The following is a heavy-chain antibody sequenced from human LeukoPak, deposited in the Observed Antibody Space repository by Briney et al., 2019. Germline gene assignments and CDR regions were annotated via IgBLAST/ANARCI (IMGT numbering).Heavy chain of an antibody. D-gene: IGHD2-2*01. J-gene: IGHJ4*02. Sequence: PGGSLRLSCAASGFTFSSYWMHWVRQAPGKGLVWVSRINSDGSSTSYADSVKGRFTISRDNAKNTLYLQMNSLRAEDTAVYYCARWFCGSNGCYYDFWGQGTLVTVSS. CDR3: ARWFCGSNGCYYDF. CDR1: GFTFSSYW. V-gene: IGHV3-74*01. CDR2: INSDGSST.